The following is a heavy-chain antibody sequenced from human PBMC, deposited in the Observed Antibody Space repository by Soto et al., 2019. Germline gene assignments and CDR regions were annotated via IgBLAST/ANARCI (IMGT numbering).Heavy chain of an antibody. Sequence: QVQLVESGGGVVQPGRSLRLSCAASGFTFSSYGMHWVRQAPGKGLEWVAVIWYDGSNKYYADSVKGRFTISRDNSKNTLHLQMNSLRAEDTAVYYCARGQYYDSSGYYYYYYGMDVWGQGTTVTVSS. CDR2: IWYDGSNK. D-gene: IGHD3-22*01. CDR3: ARGQYYDSSGYYYYYYGMDV. CDR1: GFTFSSYG. V-gene: IGHV3-33*01. J-gene: IGHJ6*02.